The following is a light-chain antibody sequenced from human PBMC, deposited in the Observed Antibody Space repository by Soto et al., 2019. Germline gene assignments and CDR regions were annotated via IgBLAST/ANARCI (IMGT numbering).Light chain of an antibody. CDR1: QSISSGY. Sequence: EIVLTQSPGTLSLSPGERATLSCRASQSISSGYLTWYQHKPGQAPRLLIYGASSRATGIPDRFSGSGSGTDFTLTISRLEPEDFAVYYCQQYGSSSYTFGQGTQLEIK. CDR3: QQYGSSSYT. J-gene: IGKJ2*01. V-gene: IGKV3-20*01. CDR2: GAS.